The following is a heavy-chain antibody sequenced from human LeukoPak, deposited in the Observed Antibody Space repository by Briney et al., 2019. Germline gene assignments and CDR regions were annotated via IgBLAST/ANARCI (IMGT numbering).Heavy chain of an antibody. Sequence: ASVKVFCRSSGYTFTVYYMQWVRQASGRALVWVVWINPNSGGTNYAQKFQGRVTMTRDTSISTAYMELSRLRSDDTAVYYCAICSSFIDYYYMDVWGKGTTVTVSS. CDR1: GYTFTVYY. V-gene: IGHV1-2*02. CDR2: INPNSGGT. CDR3: AICSSFIDYYYMDV. J-gene: IGHJ6*03. D-gene: IGHD6-13*01.